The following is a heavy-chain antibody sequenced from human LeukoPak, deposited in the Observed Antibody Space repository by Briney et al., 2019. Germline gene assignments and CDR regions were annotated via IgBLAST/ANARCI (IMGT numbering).Heavy chain of an antibody. J-gene: IGHJ4*02. CDR1: GFTFSSYS. CDR2: IYSGGST. CDR3: ARDPAGYSSSWFDY. V-gene: IGHV3-53*01. D-gene: IGHD6-13*01. Sequence: GGSLRLSCAASGFTFSSYSMNWVRQAPGKGLEWVSVIYSGGSTYYADSVKGRFTISRDNSKNTLYLQMNSLRAEDTAVYYCARDPAGYSSSWFDYWGQGTLVTVSS.